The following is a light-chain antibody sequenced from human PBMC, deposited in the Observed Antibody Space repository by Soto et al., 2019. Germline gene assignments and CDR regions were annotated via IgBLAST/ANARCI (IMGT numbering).Light chain of an antibody. CDR3: QQYDIPPPA. J-gene: IGKJ3*01. V-gene: IGKV1-33*01. CDR2: DAS. CDR1: QDITNS. Sequence: DIPMTQSPSSLSASVGDRVTTTCHASQDITNSLSWYQQRPGKAPRLLIYDASVLDRGVPSRFSGSGSGTNFTFTITGLQPEDIATYFCQQYDIPPPAFGPGTKVDF.